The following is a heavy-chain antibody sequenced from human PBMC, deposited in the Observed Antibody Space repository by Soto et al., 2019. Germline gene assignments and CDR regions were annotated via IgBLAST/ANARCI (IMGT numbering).Heavy chain of an antibody. D-gene: IGHD3-22*01. Sequence: ASVKVSCKASGYTFTSYGIIWVRQAPGQGLEWMGWISAYNGNTNYAQKLQGRVTMTTDTSTSTAYMELRSLGSDDTAVYYCARDRGLTYYYDSSGYGDFDYWG. CDR2: ISAYNGNT. CDR3: ARDRGLTYYYDSSGYGDFDY. CDR1: GYTFTSYG. V-gene: IGHV1-18*01. J-gene: IGHJ4*01.